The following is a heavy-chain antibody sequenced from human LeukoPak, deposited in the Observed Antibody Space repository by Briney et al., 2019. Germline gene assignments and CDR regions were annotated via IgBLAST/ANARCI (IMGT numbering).Heavy chain of an antibody. CDR2: IYYSGST. D-gene: IGHD5-12*01. J-gene: IGHJ4*02. CDR3: ASRYSGYDV. CDR1: GGSISSYY. Sequence: SETLSLTCTVSGGSISSYYWSWIRQPPGKGLEWIGYIYYSGSTNYNPSLKSPVTISVDTSKNHISLKLSSVTAADTAVYYCASRYSGYDVWGQGTLVTVSS. V-gene: IGHV4-59*08.